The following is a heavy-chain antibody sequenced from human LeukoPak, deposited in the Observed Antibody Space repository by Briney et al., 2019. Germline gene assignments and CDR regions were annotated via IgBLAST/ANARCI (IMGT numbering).Heavy chain of an antibody. CDR3: ARRSDYYYDSSGVGTYYFDY. J-gene: IGHJ4*02. V-gene: IGHV1-2*02. CDR2: INPNSGGT. Sequence: ASVKVSCKASGYTFTGYYMHWVRQAPGQGLEWMGWINPNSGGTNYAQKFQGRVTMTRGTSISTAYMELSRLRSDDTAMYYCARRSDYYYDSSGVGTYYFDYWGQGTLVTVSS. CDR1: GYTFTGYY. D-gene: IGHD3-22*01.